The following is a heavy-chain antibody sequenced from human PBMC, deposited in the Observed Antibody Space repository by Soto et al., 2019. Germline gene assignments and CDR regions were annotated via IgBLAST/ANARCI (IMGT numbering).Heavy chain of an antibody. CDR2: INPSGGST. V-gene: IGHV1-46*01. J-gene: IGHJ4*02. CDR1: GYTFTGYY. D-gene: IGHD3-22*01. Sequence: GASVKVSCKASGYTFTGYYMHWVRQAPGQGLEWMGIINPSGGSTSYAQKFQGRVTMTRDTSTSTVYMELSSLRSEDTAVYYCARDHLAIWYDSSGPVVGDDYWGQGTLVTVSS. CDR3: ARDHLAIWYDSSGPVVGDDY.